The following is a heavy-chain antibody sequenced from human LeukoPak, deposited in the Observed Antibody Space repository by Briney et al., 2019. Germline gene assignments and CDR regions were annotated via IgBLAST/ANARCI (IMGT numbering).Heavy chain of an antibody. CDR1: GGSISSYY. V-gene: IGHV4-4*07. Sequence: SETLSLTCTVSGGSISSYYWSWIRQPAGKGLEWIGRIYTSGSTNYNPSLKSRVTMSVGTSKNQFSLKLSSVTAADTAVYYCARDMGRASQLVRNGKGFDYWGQGTLVTVSS. D-gene: IGHD6-13*01. J-gene: IGHJ4*02. CDR3: ARDMGRASQLVRNGKGFDY. CDR2: IYTSGST.